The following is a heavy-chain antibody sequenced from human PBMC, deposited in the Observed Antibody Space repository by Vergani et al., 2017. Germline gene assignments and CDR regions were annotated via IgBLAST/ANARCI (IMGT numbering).Heavy chain of an antibody. CDR3: ARGQYRSSWEDPKHYYGMDV. D-gene: IGHD6-13*01. V-gene: IGHV3-53*04. J-gene: IGHJ6*02. CDR1: GFTVSSNY. CDR2: IYSGGST. Sequence: EVQLVESGGGLVQPGGSLKLSCAASGFTVSSNYMSWVRQAPGKGLEWVSVIYSGGSTYYADSVKGRFTISSNNSKNTLYLQMNSLRAEDTAVYYCARGQYRSSWEDPKHYYGMDVWGQGTTVTVSS.